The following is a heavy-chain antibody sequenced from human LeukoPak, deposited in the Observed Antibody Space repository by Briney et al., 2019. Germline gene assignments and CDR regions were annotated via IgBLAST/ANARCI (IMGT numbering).Heavy chain of an antibody. CDR1: GFTFSRNA. CDR3: AKDANYLRSSGYLIPIDF. Sequence: GGSLRLSCAASGFTFSRNAMNWVRQAPGKGLEWVAAISGNGLGTYYADSVKGRFNISRDNSRNTLYLQMNSLRIENTAFYYCAKDANYLRSSGYLIPIDFWGQGTLVTVSS. CDR2: ISGNGLGT. D-gene: IGHD3-22*01. V-gene: IGHV3-23*01. J-gene: IGHJ4*02.